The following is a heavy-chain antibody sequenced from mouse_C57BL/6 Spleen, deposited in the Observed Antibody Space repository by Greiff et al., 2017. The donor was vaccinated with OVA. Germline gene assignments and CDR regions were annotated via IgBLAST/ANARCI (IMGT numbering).Heavy chain of an antibody. CDR3: AREWGDGYFDY. D-gene: IGHD2-3*01. Sequence: EVQLVESGGGLVKPGGSLKLSCAASGFTFSSYAMSWVRQTPEKRLEWVATISDGGSYTYYPDNVKGRFTISRDNAKNNLYLQMSHLKSEDTAMYYCAREWGDGYFDYWGQGTTLTVSS. V-gene: IGHV5-4*01. J-gene: IGHJ2*01. CDR2: ISDGGSYT. CDR1: GFTFSSYA.